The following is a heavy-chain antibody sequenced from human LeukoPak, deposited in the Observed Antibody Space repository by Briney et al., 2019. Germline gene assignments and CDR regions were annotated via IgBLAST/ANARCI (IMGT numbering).Heavy chain of an antibody. CDR3: ARVGKYCSSPSCYHFDY. CDR1: GFTFSSYS. CDR2: ISSSSSYI. D-gene: IGHD2-2*01. V-gene: IGHV3-21*01. Sequence: PGGSLRLSCAASGFTFSSYSMNWVRQAPGKGLEWVSSISSSSSYIYYADSVKVRFTISRDNAKTSLYLQMNSLRAEDTAVYYRARVGKYCSSPSCYHFDYWGQGTLVTVSS. J-gene: IGHJ4*02.